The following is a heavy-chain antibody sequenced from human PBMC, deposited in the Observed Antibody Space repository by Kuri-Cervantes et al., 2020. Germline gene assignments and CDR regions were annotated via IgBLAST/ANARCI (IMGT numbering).Heavy chain of an antibody. Sequence: GGSLRLSCAASGFTFSSYSMNWVRQAPGKGLEWVSYISSSSSTIYYADSVKGRFTISRDNVKDSMSLHISSLRAEDTAVYYCVRSPRATVTTHVGGEFMYYYYFMDVWGKGTTVTVSS. CDR1: GFTFSSYS. CDR2: ISSSSSTI. J-gene: IGHJ6*03. D-gene: IGHD4-11*01. CDR3: VRSPRATVTTHVGGEFMYYYYFMDV. V-gene: IGHV3-48*04.